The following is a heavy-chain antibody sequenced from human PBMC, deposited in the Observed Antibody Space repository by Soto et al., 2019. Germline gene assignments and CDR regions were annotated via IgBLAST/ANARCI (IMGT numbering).Heavy chain of an antibody. Sequence: PSETLSLTCTVSGGSINNYYWSWIRQPPGKGLEFIAYIYYSGSTNYNPSLKSRVTISVDTSKNQFSLKLTSVTAADTAVYYCARLSEMSTSITYHPFEDWGQGTLVPVSS. CDR2: IYYSGST. V-gene: IGHV4-59*01. CDR1: GGSINNYY. J-gene: IGHJ4*02. CDR3: ARLSEMSTSITYHPFED. D-gene: IGHD2-2*01.